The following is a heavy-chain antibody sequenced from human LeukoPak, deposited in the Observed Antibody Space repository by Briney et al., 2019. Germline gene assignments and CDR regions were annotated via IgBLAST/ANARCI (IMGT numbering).Heavy chain of an antibody. Sequence: SETLSLTCTVSGGSISSSSYYWGWIRQPPGKGLEWIGSIYYSGSTYYNPSLKSRVTISVDTSKNQFSLKLSSVTAADTAVYYCARQGEQWLLRYYYYMDVWGKGTTVTISS. CDR3: ARQGEQWLLRYYYYMDV. J-gene: IGHJ6*03. CDR2: IYYSGST. CDR1: GGSISSSSYY. D-gene: IGHD6-19*01. V-gene: IGHV4-39*01.